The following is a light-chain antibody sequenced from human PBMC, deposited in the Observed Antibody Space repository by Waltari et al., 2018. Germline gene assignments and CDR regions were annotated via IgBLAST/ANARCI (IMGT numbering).Light chain of an antibody. V-gene: IGKV3-11*01. CDR3: QQRSSWPGT. Sequence: EIVLTQSPATLSLSPGERATLSCRASQSVSGYLAWYQQKPGQAPRLLIYNSSYRATGIPVRFSARRSETDFTLTISSLEPEDFAVYYCQQRSSWPGTFGQGTRLEIK. J-gene: IGKJ5*01. CDR1: QSVSGY. CDR2: NSS.